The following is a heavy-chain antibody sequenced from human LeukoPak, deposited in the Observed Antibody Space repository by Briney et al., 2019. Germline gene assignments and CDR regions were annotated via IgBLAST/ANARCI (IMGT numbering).Heavy chain of an antibody. Sequence: GGSLRLSCVASGFTFSSYAMHWVRQAPGKGLEWVAVIPYDGRNKYYADSVKGRFTISRDNTRNTLYLQMNSLRVEDTAVYYCARDGYFDLWGRGTLVTVSS. J-gene: IGHJ2*01. CDR1: GFTFSSYA. V-gene: IGHV3-30*04. CDR3: ARDGYFDL. CDR2: IPYDGRNK.